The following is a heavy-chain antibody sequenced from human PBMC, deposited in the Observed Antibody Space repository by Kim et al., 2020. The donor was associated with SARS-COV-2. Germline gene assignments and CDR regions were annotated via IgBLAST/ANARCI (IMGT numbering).Heavy chain of an antibody. CDR3: ARGYSRWEWELCYDY. D-gene: IGHD1-26*01. J-gene: IGHJ4*02. Sequence: SETLSLTCTVSGGSISSGSYYWSWIRQPAGKGLEWIGRIYTSGSTNYNPSLKSRVTISVDTSKNQFSLKLSSVTAADTAVYYCARGYSRWEWELCYDYWGQGTLVTVSS. CDR1: GGSISSGSYY. V-gene: IGHV4-61*02. CDR2: IYTSGST.